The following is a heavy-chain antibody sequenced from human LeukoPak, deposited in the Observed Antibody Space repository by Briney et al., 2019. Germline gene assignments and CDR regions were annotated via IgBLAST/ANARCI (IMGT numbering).Heavy chain of an antibody. Sequence: PSETLPLTCTVSGGSISSSSYYWGWIRQPPGKGLEWIGSIYYSGSTYYNPSLKSRVTISVDTSKNQFSLKLSSVTAADTAVYYCARTNGDLYFDYWGQGTLVTVSS. D-gene: IGHD4-17*01. J-gene: IGHJ4*02. CDR3: ARTNGDLYFDY. CDR1: GGSISSSSYY. CDR2: IYYSGST. V-gene: IGHV4-39*01.